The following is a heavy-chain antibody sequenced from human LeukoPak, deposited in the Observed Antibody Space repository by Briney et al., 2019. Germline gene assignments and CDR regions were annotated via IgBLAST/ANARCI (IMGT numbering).Heavy chain of an antibody. D-gene: IGHD2-8*01. CDR3: AKDSWSRNGIYDPFDI. V-gene: IGHV3-23*01. J-gene: IGHJ3*02. CDR1: GFTFDNYA. Sequence: GGSLRLSCAASGFTFDNYAMTWVRQAPGRGLEWISTISGSGYTTYYADSVKGRFTISRDNSKDTLSLQMNSLRLEDTAVYYCAKDSWSRNGIYDPFDIWGQGTLVTVSS. CDR2: ISGSGYTT.